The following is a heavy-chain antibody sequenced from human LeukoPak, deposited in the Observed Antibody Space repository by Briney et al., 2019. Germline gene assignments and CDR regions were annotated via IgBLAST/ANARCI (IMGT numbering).Heavy chain of an antibody. Sequence: GGSLRLSCAASGFTFSSYAMGWVRQAPGRGLEWVSAISGSGGSTYYADSVKGRLANSRDNSKNTLYLQVNSLRAEDTAVYYCAQEAATVGGFDYWGQGTLVTVSS. CDR3: AQEAATVGGFDY. J-gene: IGHJ4*02. CDR2: ISGSGGST. CDR1: GFTFSSYA. D-gene: IGHD1-26*01. V-gene: IGHV3-23*01.